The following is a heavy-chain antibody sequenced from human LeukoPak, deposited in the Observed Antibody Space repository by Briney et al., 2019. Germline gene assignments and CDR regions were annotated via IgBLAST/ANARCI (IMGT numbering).Heavy chain of an antibody. CDR3: ARLARDGYKSFDY. V-gene: IGHV4-39*01. J-gene: IGHJ4*02. D-gene: IGHD5-24*01. CDR2: MHYSGSA. CDR1: GDYINNPTYY. Sequence: PSETLSLTCSVSGDYINNPTYYWGWIRQPPGKGLEWIGSMHYSGSAYYNPSVKSRVTISVDTSKNQFSLKLSSVTAADTAVYYCARLARDGYKSFDYWGQGTLVTVSS.